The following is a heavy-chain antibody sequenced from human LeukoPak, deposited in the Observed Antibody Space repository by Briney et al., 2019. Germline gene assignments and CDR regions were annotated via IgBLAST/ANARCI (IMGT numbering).Heavy chain of an antibody. V-gene: IGHV4-61*02. Sequence: PSETLSLTCTVSGGSISSGSYYWSWIRQPAGKGLAWIGSIYTSGSTNYNPSLKSRVTMSVDTSKNQFSLKLSSVTAADTAVYYCPRDRVGWELHGEAFDIWGQGTMVTVSS. D-gene: IGHD1-26*01. CDR2: IYTSGST. J-gene: IGHJ3*02. CDR1: GGSISSGSYY. CDR3: PRDRVGWELHGEAFDI.